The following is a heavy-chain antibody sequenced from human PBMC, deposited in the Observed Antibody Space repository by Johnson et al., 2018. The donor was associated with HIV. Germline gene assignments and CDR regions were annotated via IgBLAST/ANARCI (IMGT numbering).Heavy chain of an antibody. CDR2: ISSSGSTI. CDR3: ARDLGLDEGAFDI. J-gene: IGHJ3*02. CDR1: GFTFSSYA. D-gene: IGHD5-12*01. V-gene: IGHV3-48*04. Sequence: VQLVESGGGLVKPGGSLRLSCATSGFTFSSYAMSWVRQAPGKGLEWVSAISSSGSTIYYGDSVTGRFTISRDNAKNSLYLQMNSLRAEDTAVYYCARDLGLDEGAFDIWGQGTMVTVS.